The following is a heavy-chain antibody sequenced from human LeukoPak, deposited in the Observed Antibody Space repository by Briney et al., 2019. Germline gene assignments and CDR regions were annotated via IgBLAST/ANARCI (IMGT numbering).Heavy chain of an antibody. CDR1: GFTFSSYA. CDR2: ISGSGGST. V-gene: IGHV3-23*01. D-gene: IGHD6-13*01. Sequence: PGGSLRLSCAASGFTFSSYAMSWVRQAPGKGQEWVSAISGSGGSTYYADSVKGRFTISRDNSKNTLYLQMNSLRAEDTAVYYCANTYSSSWYPLFDSWGRGTLVTVSS. CDR3: ANTYSSSWYPLFDS. J-gene: IGHJ4*02.